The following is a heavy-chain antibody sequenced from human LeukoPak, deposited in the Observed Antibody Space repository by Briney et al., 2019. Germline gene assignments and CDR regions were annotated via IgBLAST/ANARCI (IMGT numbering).Heavy chain of an antibody. CDR1: GYTFTSYY. CDR2: INPSGGST. V-gene: IGHV1-46*01. CDR3: ARGGDYDSSDYYYYMDV. D-gene: IGHD3-22*01. Sequence: ASVKVSCKASGYTFTSYYMHWVRQAPGQGLEWMGIINPSGGSTSYAQKFQGRVTITADESTSTAYMELSSLRSEDTAVYYCARGGDYDSSDYYYYMDVWGKGTTVTVSS. J-gene: IGHJ6*03.